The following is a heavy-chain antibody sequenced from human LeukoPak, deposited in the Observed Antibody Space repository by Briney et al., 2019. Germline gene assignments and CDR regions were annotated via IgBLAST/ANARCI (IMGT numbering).Heavy chain of an antibody. J-gene: IGHJ3*01. Sequence: GGSLRLSCAASEFNFNTSPMNWLRQAPGEGLEWVSSISLGGKYIYYADAVKGRFTISRDDAKNSLFLEMTSLRADDTAVYFCARGFCSGGTCYRVTGTFDVWGLGTMVTVSS. D-gene: IGHD2-15*01. V-gene: IGHV3-21*06. CDR1: EFNFNTSP. CDR3: ARGFCSGGTCYRVTGTFDV. CDR2: ISLGGKYI.